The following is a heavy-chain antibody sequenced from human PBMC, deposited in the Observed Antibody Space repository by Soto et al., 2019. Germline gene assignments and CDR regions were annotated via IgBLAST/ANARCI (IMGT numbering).Heavy chain of an antibody. J-gene: IGHJ4*02. D-gene: IGHD3-9*01. CDR3: ARALTGTAIPFDY. V-gene: IGHV4-59*01. CDR2: IYYSGST. CDR1: GGSISSYY. Sequence: PSETLSLTCTVSGGSISSYYWSWIRQPPGKGLEWIGYIYYSGSTNYNPSLKSRVTISVDTSKNQFSLKLSSVTAADTAVYYCARALTGTAIPFDYWGQGTLVTLAS.